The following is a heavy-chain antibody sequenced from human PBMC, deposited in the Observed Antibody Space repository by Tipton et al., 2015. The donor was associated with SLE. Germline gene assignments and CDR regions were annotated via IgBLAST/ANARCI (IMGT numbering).Heavy chain of an antibody. CDR2: IYTSGST. CDR1: GGSISSGSYY. V-gene: IGHV4-61*02. CDR3: ARGGAFDI. J-gene: IGHJ3*02. Sequence: TLSLTCTVSGGSISSGSYYWSWIRRPAGKGLEWIGRIYTSGSTNYNPSLKSRVTISVDTSKNQVSLKLSSVTAADTAVYYCARGGAFDIWGQGTIVTVSS.